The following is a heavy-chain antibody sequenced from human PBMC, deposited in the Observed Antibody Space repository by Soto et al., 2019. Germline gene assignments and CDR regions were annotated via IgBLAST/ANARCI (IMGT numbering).Heavy chain of an antibody. CDR1: GYSISSGYY. D-gene: IGHD2-21*02. V-gene: IGHV4-38-2*02. J-gene: IGHJ6*02. CDR2: IYHSGST. CDR3: ARDCGGDFYSGYYYGMDV. Sequence: SATLSRTCAVSGYSISSGYYWGWIRQPQGKGLEWIGSIYHSGSTYYNPSLKSRVTISVDTSKNQFSLKLSSVTAADTAVYYCARDCGGDFYSGYYYGMDVWGQGTTVT.